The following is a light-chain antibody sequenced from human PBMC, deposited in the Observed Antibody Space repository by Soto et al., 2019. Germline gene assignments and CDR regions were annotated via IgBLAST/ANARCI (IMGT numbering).Light chain of an antibody. CDR3: QQYNNWPPIT. V-gene: IGKV3-15*01. CDR1: QSVRSN. Sequence: EIVLTQSPATLSVSPGERATLSCRDSQSVRSNLAWYQQKPGQAPRLLIYGAATRATGIPARFSGSGSGTEFTLTISSLQSEDFAVYYCQQYNNWPPITFGQGTRLEIK. CDR2: GAA. J-gene: IGKJ5*01.